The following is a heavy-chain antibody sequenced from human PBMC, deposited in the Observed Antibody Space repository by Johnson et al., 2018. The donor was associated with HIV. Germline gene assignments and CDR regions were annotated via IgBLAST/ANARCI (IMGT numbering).Heavy chain of an antibody. J-gene: IGHJ3*02. CDR2: ISGSGGST. CDR1: GFTFSSYA. D-gene: IGHD3-22*01. Sequence: EVQLVESGGGLVQPGGSLRLSCAASGFTFSSYAMSWVRQAPGKGLEWVSAISGSGGSTYYADSVKGRFTISRDNSKNTLYLQMNSLRAEDTAVYYCARDGAWGHISMIVVVLRHDAFDIWGQGTMVTVSS. V-gene: IGHV3-23*04. CDR3: ARDGAWGHISMIVVVLRHDAFDI.